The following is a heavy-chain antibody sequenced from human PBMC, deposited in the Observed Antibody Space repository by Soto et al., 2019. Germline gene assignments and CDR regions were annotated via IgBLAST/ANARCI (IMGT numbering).Heavy chain of an antibody. CDR2: IIPIFGTA. Sequence: ASVKVSCKASGGTFSSYAISWVRQAPGQGLEWMGGIIPIFGTANYAQKFQGRVTITADESTSTAYMELSSLRSEDTAVYYCASSRSYYYDSSGYYPFDYWGQGTLVTVSS. J-gene: IGHJ4*02. CDR1: GGTFSSYA. D-gene: IGHD3-22*01. CDR3: ASSRSYYYDSSGYYPFDY. V-gene: IGHV1-69*13.